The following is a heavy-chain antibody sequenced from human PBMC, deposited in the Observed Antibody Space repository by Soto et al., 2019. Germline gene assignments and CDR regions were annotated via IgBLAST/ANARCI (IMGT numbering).Heavy chain of an antibody. J-gene: IGHJ5*02. D-gene: IGHD7-27*01. Sequence: GASVKVSCKASGYSFSGHRIHWVRQVPGQGFEWMGWITPGGPVTNVSPRFHGRVTMTSDMSKRTVNLELSSLTSDDTAVYYCVRDPWAAPGTGNWFDPWGQGTLVTVSS. CDR2: ITPGGPVT. CDR1: GYSFSGHR. CDR3: VRDPWAAPGTGNWFDP. V-gene: IGHV1-2*02.